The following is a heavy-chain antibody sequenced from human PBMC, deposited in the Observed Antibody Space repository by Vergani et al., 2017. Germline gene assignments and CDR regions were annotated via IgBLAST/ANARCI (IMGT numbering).Heavy chain of an antibody. CDR2: ISNSGNTI. D-gene: IGHD5-24*01. CDR1: GFSFSDHY. V-gene: IGHV3-11*01. J-gene: IGHJ3*02. CDR3: ARDHRDYNNYPGTFDI. Sequence: QVQLVESGGGLVKPGGSLRLSCAASGFSFSDHYMTWIRQAPGKGLEWVSYISNSGNTIEYADSVKGRFSISRDNAKSSLFLQMDILRAEDTAVYYCARDHRDYNNYPGTFDIWGQGSMVTVSS.